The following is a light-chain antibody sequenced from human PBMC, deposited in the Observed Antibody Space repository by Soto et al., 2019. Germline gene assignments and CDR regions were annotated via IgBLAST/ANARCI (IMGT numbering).Light chain of an antibody. J-gene: IGKJ2*01. CDR1: QTVRSS. V-gene: IGKV1-5*01. CDR3: QQYYNHPHT. Sequence: DIQLTQSPSPLSASVGDSVTITCRASQTVRSSLAWYQVIPGKAPKLLIYDASTLQNGVPSRFSARGSGTEFTLTIRGLQPGDFATYYCQQYYNHPHTFGQGTKLDIK. CDR2: DAS.